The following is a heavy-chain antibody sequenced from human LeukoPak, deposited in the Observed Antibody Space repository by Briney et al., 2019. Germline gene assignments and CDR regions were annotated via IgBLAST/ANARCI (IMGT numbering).Heavy chain of an antibody. J-gene: IGHJ4*02. CDR1: GGSISNYY. D-gene: IGHD3-16*01. CDR2: INHSGST. Sequence: TSETLSLTCTVSGGSISNYYWSWIRQPPGKGLEWIGEINHSGSTNYNPSLKSRVTISVDTFKNQFSLKLSSVTAADTAVYYCARHRWGSYWGQGTLVTVSS. V-gene: IGHV4-34*01. CDR3: ARHRWGSY.